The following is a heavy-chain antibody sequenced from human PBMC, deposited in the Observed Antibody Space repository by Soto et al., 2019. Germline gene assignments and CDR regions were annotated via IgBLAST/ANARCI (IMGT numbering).Heavy chain of an antibody. V-gene: IGHV3-7*01. CDR3: ARAFAYSGGSRNHYREYYYYAMDF. J-gene: IGHJ6*02. D-gene: IGHD3-10*01. CDR1: GFTFSDFW. Sequence: EVQVVESGGGLVQPGGSLRLSCAASGFTFSDFWMTWVRQAPGKGLEWVANIKQDGSEKNYVDSVTGRFTISRDNAKNSLYLQMNSLRGDDAAVYYCARAFAYSGGSRNHYREYYYYAMDFWGQGTTITVSS. CDR2: IKQDGSEK.